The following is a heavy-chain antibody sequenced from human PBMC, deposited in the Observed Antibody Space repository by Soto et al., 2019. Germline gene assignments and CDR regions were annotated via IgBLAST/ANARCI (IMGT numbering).Heavy chain of an antibody. CDR3: ACFRRIAAAGTGFDY. J-gene: IGHJ4*02. V-gene: IGHV3-30-3*01. CDR1: GFTFSSYA. Sequence: QVQLVESGGGVVQPGRSLRLSCAASGFTFSSYAMHWVRQAPGKGLEWVAVISYDGSNKYYADSVKGRFTISRDNSKNTLYLQMNSLRAEDTAVYYGACFRRIAAAGTGFDYWGQGTLVTVSS. D-gene: IGHD6-13*01. CDR2: ISYDGSNK.